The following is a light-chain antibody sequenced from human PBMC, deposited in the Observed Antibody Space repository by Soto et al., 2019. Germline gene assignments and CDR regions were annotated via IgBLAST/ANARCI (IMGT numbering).Light chain of an antibody. Sequence: DIQMTQSPSTLSASVGDRVTITCRASQSISSWLAWYQQKPGKAPKLLIYDAYSLESGTPSRFSGRRSGTEFTLTISSLQPDDFATYYCQQYNSYSITFGQGTRLEIK. CDR2: DAY. CDR1: QSISSW. J-gene: IGKJ5*01. V-gene: IGKV1-5*01. CDR3: QQYNSYSIT.